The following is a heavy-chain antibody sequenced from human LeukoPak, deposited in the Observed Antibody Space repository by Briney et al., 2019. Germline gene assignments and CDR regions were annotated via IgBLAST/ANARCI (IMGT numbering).Heavy chain of an antibody. CDR3: ARSIPYSIAAAGPLASYYYMDV. CDR2: IYPGDSDS. CDR1: GYSFTSYW. V-gene: IGHV5-51*01. J-gene: IGHJ6*03. D-gene: IGHD6-13*01. Sequence: GESLKISCKGSGYSFTSYWIGWVRQMPGKGLEWMGIIYPGDSDSRYSTSFQGQVTISADKSISTAYLQWSSLKASDTAMYYCARSIPYSIAAAGPLASYYYMDVWGKGTTVTVSS.